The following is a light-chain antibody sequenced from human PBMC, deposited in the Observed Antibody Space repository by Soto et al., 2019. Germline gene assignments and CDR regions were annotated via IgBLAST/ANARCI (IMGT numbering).Light chain of an antibody. CDR2: GSS. CDR3: QLYGSSPPYT. Sequence: EVVLTQSPGTLSLSPGERATLSCRASQSVSNNYFAWYQQKPGQAPRLLIFGSSDRATGIPDRFSGSGSGTDFTLTISRLVPEDFAVYYCQLYGSSPPYTFGQGTKLEIK. CDR1: QSVSNNY. V-gene: IGKV3-20*01. J-gene: IGKJ2*01.